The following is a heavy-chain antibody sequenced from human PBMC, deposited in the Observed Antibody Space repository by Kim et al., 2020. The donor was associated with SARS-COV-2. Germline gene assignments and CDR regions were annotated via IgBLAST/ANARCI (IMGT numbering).Heavy chain of an antibody. V-gene: IGHV3-23*01. J-gene: IGHJ4*02. CDR1: GFTFSSYA. CDR2: ISGSGGRT. Sequence: GGSLRLSCAASGFTFSSYAMSWVRQAPGKGLEWVSAISGSGGRTYYADSVKGRFSISRDNSKNTLYLQMNSLRAEDTAVYYCAKGVSITIFGVVIIPVLPEYYCDYGGQGTLVTVSS. CDR3: AKGVSITIFGVVIIPVLPEYYCDY. D-gene: IGHD3-3*01.